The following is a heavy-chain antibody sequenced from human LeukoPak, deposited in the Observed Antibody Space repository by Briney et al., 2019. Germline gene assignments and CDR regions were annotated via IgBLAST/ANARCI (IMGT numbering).Heavy chain of an antibody. Sequence: ASVKVSCKTSGYTFTNYDINWVRQAPGQGLEWMGWMNPNSGNTGYAQKFRGRVTITSHTSISTAYTELRGLRSEDTAVYYCARGGASAAARRFDPWGQGTLVTVSS. J-gene: IGHJ5*02. CDR1: GYTFTNYD. CDR2: MNPNSGNT. D-gene: IGHD6-13*01. V-gene: IGHV1-8*03. CDR3: ARGGASAAARRFDP.